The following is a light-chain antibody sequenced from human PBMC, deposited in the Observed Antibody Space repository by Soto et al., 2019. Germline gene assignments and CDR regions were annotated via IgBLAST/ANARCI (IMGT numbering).Light chain of an antibody. CDR3: QQYNNWPRT. Sequence: EIVLTQSPGTLSLSPGERATLSCRASQSVGSNFLAWYQQKPGQAPRLLIYNASNRATGIPDRFSGSGSGTDFTLTISRLEPEDFAVYYCQQYNNWPRTFGQGAKVDVK. CDR1: QSVGSNF. CDR2: NAS. J-gene: IGKJ1*01. V-gene: IGKV3D-20*02.